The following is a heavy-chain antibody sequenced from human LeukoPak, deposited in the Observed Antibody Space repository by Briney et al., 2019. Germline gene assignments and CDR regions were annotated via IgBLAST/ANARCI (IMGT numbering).Heavy chain of an antibody. D-gene: IGHD6-19*01. CDR3: ARASSGWYVTHHYYYYMDV. J-gene: IGHJ6*03. Sequence: SETLSLTCTVSGGSISSSSYYWGWIRQPPGKGLEWIGSIYYSGSTNYNPSLKSRVTMSVDTSKNQFSLKLSSVTAADTAVYYCARASSGWYVTHHYYYYMDVWGKGTTVTVSS. V-gene: IGHV4-39*07. CDR1: GGSISSSSYY. CDR2: IYYSGST.